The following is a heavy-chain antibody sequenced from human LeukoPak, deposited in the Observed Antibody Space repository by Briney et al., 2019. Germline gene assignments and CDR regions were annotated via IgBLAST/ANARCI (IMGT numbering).Heavy chain of an antibody. CDR1: GGSISSYY. J-gene: IGHJ4*02. Sequence: SETLSLTCTVSGGSISSYYWSWIRQPPGKGLEWIGYIYYSGSTNYNPSLKSRVTISVDTSKNQFSLKLSSVTAADTAVYYCARHLSNYDFWSGYYHRGYYFDYWGQGTLVTVSS. CDR3: ARHLSNYDFWSGYYHRGYYFDY. D-gene: IGHD3-3*01. V-gene: IGHV4-59*08. CDR2: IYYSGST.